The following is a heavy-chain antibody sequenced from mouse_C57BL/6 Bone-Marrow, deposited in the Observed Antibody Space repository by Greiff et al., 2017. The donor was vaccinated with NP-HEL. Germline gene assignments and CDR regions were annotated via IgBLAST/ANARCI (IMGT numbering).Heavy chain of an antibody. Sequence: EVKLMESGGGLVQPGESLKLSCESNEYEFPSHDMSWVRRTPEKRLELVAAINSDGGSTYYPDTMERRFIISRDNTKKTLYLQMSSLRSEDTALYYCARQLSPYYAMDYWGQGTSVTVSS. CDR3: ARQLSPYYAMDY. CDR2: INSDGGST. D-gene: IGHD3-2*02. V-gene: IGHV5-2*01. CDR1: EYEFPSHD. J-gene: IGHJ4*01.